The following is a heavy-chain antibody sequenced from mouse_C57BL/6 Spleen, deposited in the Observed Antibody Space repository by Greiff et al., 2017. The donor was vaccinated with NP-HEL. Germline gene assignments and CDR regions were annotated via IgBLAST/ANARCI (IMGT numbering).Heavy chain of an antibody. CDR2: IYPGDGDT. Sequence: QVQLQQSGPELVKPGASVKISCKASGYAFSSSWMNWVKQRPGKGLEWIGRIYPGDGDTNYNGKFKGKATLTADKSSSTAYMQLSSLTSEDSAVYFCARDGDYYYGSSWFAYWGQGTLVTVSA. D-gene: IGHD1-1*01. CDR3: ARDGDYYYGSSWFAY. V-gene: IGHV1-82*01. J-gene: IGHJ3*01. CDR1: GYAFSSSW.